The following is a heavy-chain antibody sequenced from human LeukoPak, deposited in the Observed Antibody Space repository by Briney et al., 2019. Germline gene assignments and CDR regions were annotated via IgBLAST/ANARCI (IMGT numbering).Heavy chain of an antibody. Sequence: HPGGSLRLSCAASGFTVSSNYMNWVRQAPGKGLEWVSVIYSGGGTYYADSVEGRFTISRDSSKNTLYLQMNSLRAEDTAVYYSASHDPASYWGQGTLVTVSS. CDR2: IYSGGGT. J-gene: IGHJ4*02. CDR1: GFTVSSNY. CDR3: ASHDPASY. V-gene: IGHV3-53*01. D-gene: IGHD5-18*01.